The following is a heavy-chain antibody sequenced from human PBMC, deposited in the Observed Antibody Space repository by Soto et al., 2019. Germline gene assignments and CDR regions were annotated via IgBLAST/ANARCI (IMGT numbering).Heavy chain of an antibody. J-gene: IGHJ3*01. D-gene: IGHD3-9*01. CDR1: GFTFSSYW. Sequence: EVQLVESGGGLVQPGGSLRLSCAASGFTFSSYWMHWVRQAPGKGLVWVSRINSDGSSTSYADSVKGRFTISRDNVKNTLYLQMNSLGAEDTAVYYCARMKDSFYYDILTGYRKGAFDVWGQGTMVTVSS. V-gene: IGHV3-74*01. CDR2: INSDGSST. CDR3: ARMKDSFYYDILTGYRKGAFDV.